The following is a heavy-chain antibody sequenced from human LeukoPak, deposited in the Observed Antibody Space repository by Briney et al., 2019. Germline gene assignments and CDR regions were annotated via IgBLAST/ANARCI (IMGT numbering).Heavy chain of an antibody. CDR1: GFTLTELS. Sequence: ASVKVSCKVSGFTLTELSMHWVRQAPGKGLEWMGGFDPEDGEIIYAQNFQDRVTMTEDTSTDTAYMELSSLRSEDTAVYYCATLGIAVAGRDYWGQGTLVTVSS. V-gene: IGHV1-24*01. CDR3: ATLGIAVAGRDY. D-gene: IGHD6-19*01. J-gene: IGHJ4*02. CDR2: FDPEDGEI.